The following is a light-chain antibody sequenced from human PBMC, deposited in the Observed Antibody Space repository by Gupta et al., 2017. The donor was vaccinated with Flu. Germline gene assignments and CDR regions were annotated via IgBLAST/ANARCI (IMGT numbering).Light chain of an antibody. CDR2: SVS. Sequence: GQTARITCYGETGANPGAGWHKTKPGKAPGLVIRSVSERPSGINDRVSGSKSGTSVTLTISGLQAEDEADYYWLSDASSRSYVVFGGGTKLTVL. CDR1: TGANPG. J-gene: IGLJ3*02. V-gene: IGLV3-25*03. CDR3: LSDASSRSYVV.